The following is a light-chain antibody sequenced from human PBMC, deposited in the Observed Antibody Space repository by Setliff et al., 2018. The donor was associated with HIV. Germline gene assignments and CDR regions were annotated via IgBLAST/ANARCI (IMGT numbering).Light chain of an antibody. CDR1: KLGDKY. CDR2: QDN. CDR3: QAWDSSTYV. J-gene: IGLJ1*01. Sequence: SYELTQPPSVSVSPGQTANITCSGDKLGDKYACWYQQRPGQSPVLVIYQDNKRPSGIPKRFSGSNSGKTASLTISGTQAMDEADYYCQAWDSSTYVFGTGTKVTVL. V-gene: IGLV3-1*01.